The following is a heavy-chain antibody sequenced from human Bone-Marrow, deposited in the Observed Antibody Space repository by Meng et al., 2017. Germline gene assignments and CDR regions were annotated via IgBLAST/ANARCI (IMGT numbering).Heavy chain of an antibody. CDR3: AKDKCSSASCYFDY. CDR1: GFSLSSYG. V-gene: IGHV3-23*01. CDR2: IRGSDDRT. J-gene: IGHJ4*02. D-gene: IGHD2-2*01. Sequence: GESLMISCAASGFSLSSYGMSWVRQAPGRGREWVSAIRGSDDRTFYADSVNGRFTFSRDISKSTLYLQMNSLRVEDTALYCCAKDKCSSASCYFDYWGRGTLVTVSS.